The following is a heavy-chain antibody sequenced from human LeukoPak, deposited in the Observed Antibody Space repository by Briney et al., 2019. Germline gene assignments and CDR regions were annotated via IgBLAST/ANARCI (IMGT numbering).Heavy chain of an antibody. D-gene: IGHD6-19*01. CDR1: GFTFSAYA. CDR3: ATHAIAVAGRGFDY. J-gene: IGHJ4*02. Sequence: RGSLRLSCAAAGFTFSAYAMSWVRQAPGKGLEWVSAISGSGGSTYYADSVKGRFTISRDNSKNTVYLQMNSLRAEDTAVYYCATHAIAVAGRGFDYWGQGTLVTVSS. CDR2: ISGSGGST. V-gene: IGHV3-23*01.